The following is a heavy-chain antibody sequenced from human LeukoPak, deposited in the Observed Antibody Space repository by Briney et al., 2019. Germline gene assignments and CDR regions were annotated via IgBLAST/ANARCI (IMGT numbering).Heavy chain of an antibody. CDR1: GGSFSGYY. V-gene: IGHV4-34*01. J-gene: IGHJ6*03. CDR2: INHSGST. D-gene: IGHD4-11*01. CDR3: ARLGDSNYRYYYYYMDV. Sequence: SETLSLTCAVYGGSFSGYYWSWIRQPPGEGLEWIGEINHSGSTNYNPSLKSRVTISVDTSKNQFSLKLSSVTAADTAVYYCARLGDSNYRYYYYYMDVWGKGTTVTVSS.